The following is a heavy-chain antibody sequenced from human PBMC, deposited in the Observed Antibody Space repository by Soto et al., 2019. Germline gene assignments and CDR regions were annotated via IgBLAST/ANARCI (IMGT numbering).Heavy chain of an antibody. CDR1: GGSISSYY. J-gene: IGHJ4*02. CDR3: ARGHGGYDGLDF. Sequence: KTSETLSLTCTVSGGSISSYYWSWIRQSPGKGLESVGYIHYSGSTNYNPSLKSRVTISVDTSKNQFSLRLTSVTAADTAVYYCARGHGGYDGLDFWGQGTLVTVS. V-gene: IGHV4-59*01. CDR2: IHYSGST. D-gene: IGHD5-12*01.